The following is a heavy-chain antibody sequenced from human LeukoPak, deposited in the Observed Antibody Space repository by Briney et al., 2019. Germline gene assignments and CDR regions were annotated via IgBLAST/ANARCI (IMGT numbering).Heavy chain of an antibody. CDR1: GFTFSSYA. D-gene: IGHD1-1*01. Sequence: PGRSLRLSCAASGFTFSSYAMHWVRQAPGKGLEWVSGVSWNSGSVGYADSVKGRFTISRDNAKNSLYLQMNSLRAEDTALYHCAKDVGRLERNPDYWGQGTLVTVSS. CDR2: VSWNSGSV. CDR3: AKDVGRLERNPDY. J-gene: IGHJ4*02. V-gene: IGHV3-9*01.